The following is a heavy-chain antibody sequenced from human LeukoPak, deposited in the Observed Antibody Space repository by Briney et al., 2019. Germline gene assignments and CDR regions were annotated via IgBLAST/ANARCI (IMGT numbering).Heavy chain of an antibody. CDR2: INAGNGNT. CDR3: ARDDLGYYYYYGMDV. CDR1: GYTFTSYA. Sequence: GASVKVSCKASGYTFTSYAMYWVRQAPGQRLEWMGWINAGNGNTKYSQKFQSRVTITRDTSASTAYMELSSLRSEDTAVYYCARDDLGYYYYYGMDVWGQGTTVTVSS. V-gene: IGHV1-3*01. J-gene: IGHJ6*02.